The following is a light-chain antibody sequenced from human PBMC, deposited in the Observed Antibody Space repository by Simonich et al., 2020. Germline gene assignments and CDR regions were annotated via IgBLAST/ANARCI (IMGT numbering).Light chain of an antibody. V-gene: IGKV2-28*01. CDR1: QSLLHSNGYNY. CDR3: MQALQTPYT. J-gene: IGKJ2*01. CDR2: LGS. Sequence: DIVMTQSPLSLPVTPREPASISCRSSQSLLHSNGYNYLDWYLQKPGQSPQLLIYLGSNRASGVPDRFSGSGSGTDFTLKSSRVEAEDVGVYYCMQALQTPYTFGQGTKLEIK.